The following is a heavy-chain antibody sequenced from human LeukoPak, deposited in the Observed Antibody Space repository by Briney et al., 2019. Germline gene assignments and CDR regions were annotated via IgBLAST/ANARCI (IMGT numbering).Heavy chain of an antibody. CDR1: GFTFSNYW. CDR3: ARDRKSGESSEIDF. D-gene: IGHD3-10*01. J-gene: IGHJ4*02. V-gene: IGHV3-74*01. Sequence: GGSLRLSCLASGFTFSNYWVHWVRQAPGKGLVGVSRINRDGSTTNYADSVKGRFTVSRDNARNTLNLQMNSLRAEDTAVYYCARDRKSGESSEIDFWGQGTLVTVSS. CDR2: INRDGSTT.